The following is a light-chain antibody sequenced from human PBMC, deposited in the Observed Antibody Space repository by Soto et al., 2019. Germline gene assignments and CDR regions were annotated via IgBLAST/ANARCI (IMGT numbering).Light chain of an antibody. J-gene: IGKJ4*01. CDR2: AAS. CDR3: QQSYSTPQLP. CDR1: QTISSY. Sequence: DIQMTQSPSSLSASVGDRVTITCRASQTISSYLNWYQLKPGKAPKLLIYAASSLQSGVPSRFXGSGSGTDFTLSISSLQTEDFATYYWQQSYSTPQLPFGGGTKVEIK. V-gene: IGKV1-39*01.